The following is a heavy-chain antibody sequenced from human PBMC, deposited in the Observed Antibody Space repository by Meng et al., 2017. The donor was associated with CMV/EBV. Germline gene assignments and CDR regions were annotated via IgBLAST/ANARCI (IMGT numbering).Heavy chain of an antibody. D-gene: IGHD3-10*01. Sequence: GESLKISCSASGFTFSSYCMQWVRQAPGKGLEWVAFIRYDGSNKYYADSVKGRFTISRDNSKNTLYLQMNSLRAEDTVVYYCAKTAYRFGELLSYFDYWGRGTLVTVSS. CDR3: AKTAYRFGELLSYFDY. V-gene: IGHV3-30*02. J-gene: IGHJ4*02. CDR1: GFTFSSYC. CDR2: IRYDGSNK.